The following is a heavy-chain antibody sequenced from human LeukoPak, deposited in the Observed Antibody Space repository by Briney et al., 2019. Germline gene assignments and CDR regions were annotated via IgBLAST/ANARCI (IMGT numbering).Heavy chain of an antibody. CDR3: ASGAFDI. V-gene: IGHV1-8*02. Sequence: ASVKVSCKASGYTFTSYYMHWVRQAPGQGLEWMGWMNPNSGNTGYAQKFQGRVTMTRNTSISTAYMELSSLRSEDTAVYYCASGAFDIWGQGTMVTVSS. CDR1: GYTFTSYY. CDR2: MNPNSGNT. J-gene: IGHJ3*02.